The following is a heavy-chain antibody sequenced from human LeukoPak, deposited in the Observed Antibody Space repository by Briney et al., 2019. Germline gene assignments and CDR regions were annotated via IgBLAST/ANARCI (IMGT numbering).Heavy chain of an antibody. CDR1: GFTFDDYA. J-gene: IGHJ4*02. CDR3: ARDPRGDSSGFYFDY. V-gene: IGHV3-9*01. Sequence: GGSLRLSCAASGFTFDDYAMHWVRQAPGKGLEWVSGISWNSGSIGYADSVKGRFTISRDNAKNSLYLQMNSLRAEDTAVYYCARDPRGDSSGFYFDYWGQGTLVTVSS. D-gene: IGHD3-22*01. CDR2: ISWNSGSI.